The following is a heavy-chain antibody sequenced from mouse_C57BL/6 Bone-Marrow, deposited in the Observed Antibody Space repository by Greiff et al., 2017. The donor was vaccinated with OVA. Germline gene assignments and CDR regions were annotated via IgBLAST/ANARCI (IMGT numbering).Heavy chain of an antibody. CDR1: GYTFTDYY. CDR3: ARSPYFPFAY. J-gene: IGHJ3*01. CDR2: INPNNGGT. D-gene: IGHD2-10*01. V-gene: IGHV1-26*01. Sequence: VQLQQSGPELVKPGASVKISCKASGYTFTDYYMNWVKQSHGKSLEWIGDINPNNGGTSYNQKFKGKATLTVDKSSSTAYMELRSLTSEDSAVYYCARSPYFPFAYWGQGTLVTVSA.